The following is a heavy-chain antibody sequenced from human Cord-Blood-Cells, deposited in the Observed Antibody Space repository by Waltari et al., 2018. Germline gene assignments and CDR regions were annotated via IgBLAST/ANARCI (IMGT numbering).Heavy chain of an antibody. CDR1: GYTFTGYY. J-gene: IGHJ4*02. Sequence: QVQLVQSGAEVKKPGASVKVSCKASGYTFTGYYMHWVRQAPGQGLEWMGWISPNSGGTKYTQKFQGWVTMTRDTSISTAYMELSRLRSDDTAVYYCARETGASIKYYFDYWGQGTLVTVSS. CDR3: ARETGASIKYYFDY. V-gene: IGHV1-2*04. D-gene: IGHD6-25*01. CDR2: ISPNSGGT.